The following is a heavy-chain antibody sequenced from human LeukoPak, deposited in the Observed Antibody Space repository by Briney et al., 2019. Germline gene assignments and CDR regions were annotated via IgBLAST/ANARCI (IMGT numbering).Heavy chain of an antibody. CDR1: GFTFETYE. V-gene: IGHV3-48*03. D-gene: IGHD2/OR15-2a*01. J-gene: IGHJ4*02. CDR3: ARERTTIVSGTTIGAY. Sequence: GGSLRLSCAASGFTFETYEMNWVRQAPGKGLEWISYIAGGGDTIYYADSVKGRFTISRDNAKNSLYLQMNSLRADDTAVYYCARERTTIVSGTTIGAYWGQGTLVTVSS. CDR2: IAGGGDTI.